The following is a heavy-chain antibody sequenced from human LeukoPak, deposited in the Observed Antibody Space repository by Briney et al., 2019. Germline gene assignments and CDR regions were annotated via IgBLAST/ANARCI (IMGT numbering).Heavy chain of an antibody. D-gene: IGHD1-26*01. CDR2: ISTSGTT. Sequence: SETLSLTCTVSGGSISSYYWSWIRQPAGKGLEWIGRISTSGTTDYNPSLKSRVTMSVDTSKNQFSLKLSSVTAADTAVYYCAKDYEPLVGVHRWGDWFDPWGQGTLVTVSS. CDR3: AKDYEPLVGVHRWGDWFDP. J-gene: IGHJ5*02. CDR1: GGSISSYY. V-gene: IGHV4-4*07.